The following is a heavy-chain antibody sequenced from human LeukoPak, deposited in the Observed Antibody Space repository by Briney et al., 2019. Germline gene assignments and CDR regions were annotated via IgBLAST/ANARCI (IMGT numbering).Heavy chain of an antibody. Sequence: PGGSLRLSCGASGFIFSYYSMHWVRQAPGKGLEYVSVISPDGRATYYTNSVKGRFTISRDNSKNTVYLQMDSLRDDDTAVYYCAREQPAGSTDYWGQGTLVTVSS. CDR2: ISPDGRAT. J-gene: IGHJ4*02. CDR1: GFIFSYYS. CDR3: AREQPAGSTDY. V-gene: IGHV3-64*01. D-gene: IGHD1-14*01.